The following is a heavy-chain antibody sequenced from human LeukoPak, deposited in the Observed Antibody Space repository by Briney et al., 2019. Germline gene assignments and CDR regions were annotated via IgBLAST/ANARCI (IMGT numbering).Heavy chain of an antibody. CDR1: GGSISSGGYS. V-gene: IGHV4-61*08. J-gene: IGHJ4*02. D-gene: IGHD6-19*01. CDR2: IYYSGST. Sequence: PSETLSLTCAVSGGSISSGGYSWSWIRQPPGKGLEWIGYIYYSGSTNYNPSLKSRVTISVDTSKNQFSLKLSSVTAADTAVYYCARLAVAGTALDYWGQGTLVTVSS. CDR3: ARLAVAGTALDY.